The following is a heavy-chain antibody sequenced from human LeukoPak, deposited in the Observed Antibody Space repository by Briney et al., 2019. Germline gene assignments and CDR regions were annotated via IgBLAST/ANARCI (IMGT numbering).Heavy chain of an antibody. CDR3: ARDAQSGAFSDFDY. V-gene: IGHV3-30-3*01. CDR1: GFTFGNYA. Sequence: GGSLRLSCEASGFTFGNYAIHWVRQVPGEGLEWVAIITHNGGTQYYADSVKGRFTISRDNSQSTVFLQMNSLRPEDTAVYYCARDAQSGAFSDFDYWGQGTLVIVSS. D-gene: IGHD1-26*01. CDR2: ITHNGGTQ. J-gene: IGHJ4*02.